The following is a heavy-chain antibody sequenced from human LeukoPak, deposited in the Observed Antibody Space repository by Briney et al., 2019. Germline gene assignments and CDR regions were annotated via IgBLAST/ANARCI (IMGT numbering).Heavy chain of an antibody. Sequence: SETLSLTCTVSGGSISSYYWSWIRQPPGKGLEWIGYIYYSGSTNYNPSLKSRVTISVDTSKNQFSLKLSSVTAADTAVYYCARLRYYGSGSLGGGAFDIWGQGTMVTVSS. V-gene: IGHV4-59*08. CDR1: GGSISSYY. J-gene: IGHJ3*02. D-gene: IGHD3-10*01. CDR3: ARLRYYGSGSLGGGAFDI. CDR2: IYYSGST.